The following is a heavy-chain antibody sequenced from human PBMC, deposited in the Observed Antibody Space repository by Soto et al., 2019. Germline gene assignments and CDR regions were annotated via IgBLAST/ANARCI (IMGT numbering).Heavy chain of an antibody. J-gene: IGHJ4*02. CDR1: GFTFSSYA. CDR2: ISSSSSYI. V-gene: IGHV3-21*01. CDR3: ARDKVRMLDFWSGSSFDY. D-gene: IGHD3-3*01. Sequence: GSLRLSCAASGFTFSSYAMSWVRQAPGKGLEWVSAISSSSSYIYYADSVKGRFTISRDNAKNSLYLQMNSLRAEDTAVYYCARDKVRMLDFWSGSSFDYWGQGTLVTVSS.